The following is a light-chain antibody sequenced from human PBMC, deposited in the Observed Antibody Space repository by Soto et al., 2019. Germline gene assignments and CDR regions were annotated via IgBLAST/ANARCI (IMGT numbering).Light chain of an antibody. CDR1: SSNIGRNT. V-gene: IGLV1-44*01. CDR3: AAWDDSLSGSVV. J-gene: IGLJ2*01. CDR2: GIN. Sequence: QPVLTQPPSASGTPGQRVTISCSGSSSNIGRNTVSWYQRLPGTAPKLLIYGINKRPSGVPDRFSGSTSGTSASLAISGLQSDDEAIYYCAAWDDSLSGSVVFGGGTKVTVL.